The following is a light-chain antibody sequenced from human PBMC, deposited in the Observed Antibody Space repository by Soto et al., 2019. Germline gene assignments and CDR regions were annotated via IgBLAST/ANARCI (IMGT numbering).Light chain of an antibody. CDR2: GTS. J-gene: IGKJ2*01. CDR3: QQFGSSVYT. CDR1: QSVGSSY. V-gene: IGKV3-20*01. Sequence: EIVLTQSPGTLSLSPGERATLSCRASQSVGSSYLAWYQQKPGQAPRLLIFGTSNRATGIPDRFSGSGSGTDFTLTISRLEPEDFAVYYCQQFGSSVYTFGQGTMLEIK.